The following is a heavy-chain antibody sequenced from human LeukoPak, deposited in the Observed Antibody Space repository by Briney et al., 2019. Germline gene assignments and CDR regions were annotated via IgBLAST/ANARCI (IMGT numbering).Heavy chain of an antibody. CDR2: IIPIFGIA. CDR1: GGTFSSYA. CDR3: ARDAVIAAAGGVYFDY. Sequence: GSSVKVSCKASGGTFSSYAISWVRQAPGQGLEWMGRIIPIFGIANYAQKFQGRVTITADKSTGTAYMELSSLRSEDTAVYYCARDAVIAAAGGVYFDYWGQGTLVTVSS. D-gene: IGHD6-13*01. V-gene: IGHV1-69*04. J-gene: IGHJ4*02.